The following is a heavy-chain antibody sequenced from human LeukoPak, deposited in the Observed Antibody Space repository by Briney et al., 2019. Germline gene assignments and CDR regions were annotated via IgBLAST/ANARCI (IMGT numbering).Heavy chain of an antibody. CDR2: IFYSGST. V-gene: IGHV4-39*07. CDR3: ARSYYYGSGTRGFDY. Sequence: SETLSLTCTVSSGSISTSNYYWGWVRQPPGKALEWIGNIFYSGSTYYSPSLKSRVTIPLDTSRNQFSLKLNSVTAADTAVYYCARSYYYGSGTRGFDYWGQGTLVTVSS. J-gene: IGHJ4*02. D-gene: IGHD3-10*01. CDR1: SGSISTSNYY.